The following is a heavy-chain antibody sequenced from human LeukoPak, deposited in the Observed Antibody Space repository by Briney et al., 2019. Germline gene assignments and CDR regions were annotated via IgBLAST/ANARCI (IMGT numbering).Heavy chain of an antibody. J-gene: IGHJ1*01. CDR2: IIPILGIA. CDR3: ATVMDYECFQH. Sequence: RASVKVSCKASGGTFSSYAISWVRQAPGQGLEWMGRIIPILGIANYAQKFQGRVTMTEDTSTDTAYMELSSLRSEDTAVYYCATVMDYECFQHWGQGTLVTVSS. CDR1: GGTFSSYA. V-gene: IGHV1-69*04. D-gene: IGHD2-8*01.